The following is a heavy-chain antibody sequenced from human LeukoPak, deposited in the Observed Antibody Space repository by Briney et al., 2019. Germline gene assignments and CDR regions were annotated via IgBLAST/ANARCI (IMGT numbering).Heavy chain of an antibody. V-gene: IGHV3-11*04. CDR3: ARESGIAAALDL. J-gene: IGHJ5*02. D-gene: IGHD6-13*01. CDR2: ISSSGSTI. CDR1: GFTFSDYY. Sequence: TGGSLRLSCAVSGFTFSDYYMSWIRQAPGKGLEWVSYISSSGSTIYYADSVKGRFTISRDNAKNSLYLQMNSLRAEDTAVYYCARESGIAAALDLWGQGTLVTVSS.